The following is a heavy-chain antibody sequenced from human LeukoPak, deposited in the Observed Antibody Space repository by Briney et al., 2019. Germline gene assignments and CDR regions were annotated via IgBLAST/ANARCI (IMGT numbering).Heavy chain of an antibody. CDR1: GDSVSSNSAA. CDR2: TYYRSKRYN. CDR3: ARTPLYGSSTPCNWFDP. V-gene: IGHV6-1*01. Sequence: PSQTLSLTCAISGDSVSSNSAAWHWIRQSPSRGLERLVRTYYRSKRYNEYALSVKSRITINPDTSRNHFSLQLSSVTPADTAVYYCARTPLYGSSTPCNWFDPWGQGTLVTVSS. D-gene: IGHD2-2*01. J-gene: IGHJ5*02.